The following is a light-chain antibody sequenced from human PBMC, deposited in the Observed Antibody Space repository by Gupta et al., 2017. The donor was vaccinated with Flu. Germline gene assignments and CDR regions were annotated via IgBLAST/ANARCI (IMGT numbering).Light chain of an antibody. CDR1: QSVSRY. J-gene: IGKJ3*01. CDR3: QQRSNGRPRIT. Sequence: EIVLTQSPATLSLSPGERATLSCRASQSVSRYIAWYQQKPGQAPRLLIYDASNRATGIPARFSGSGCGTDFDLTISSRDPEDVAVYYCQQRSNGRPRITFGPGTKVDIK. CDR2: DAS. V-gene: IGKV3-11*01.